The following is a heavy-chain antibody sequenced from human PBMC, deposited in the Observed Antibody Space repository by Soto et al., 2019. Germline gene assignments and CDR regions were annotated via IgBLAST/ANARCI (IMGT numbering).Heavy chain of an antibody. Sequence: EVQLLESGGGIVQSGGSLRLSCTASGFTFNSYAMTWVRHAPGKGLEWVAGISGNGRKTSYADSVKGRFSISRDNPRKSVCLYVTRLRAEDTAKYYCVKDLNYDFWSGYNYDALENWGQGTTVTVTS. D-gene: IGHD3-3*01. V-gene: IGHV3-23*01. CDR2: ISGNGRKT. CDR1: GFTFNSYA. J-gene: IGHJ6*02. CDR3: VKDLNYDFWSGYNYDALEN.